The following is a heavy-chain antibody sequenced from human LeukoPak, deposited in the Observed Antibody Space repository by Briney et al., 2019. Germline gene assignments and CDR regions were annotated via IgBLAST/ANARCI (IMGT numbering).Heavy chain of an antibody. J-gene: IGHJ4*02. V-gene: IGHV4-59*08. CDR1: GGSISPYY. Sequence: SETLSLTCIVSGGSISPYYWSWIRQPPGKGLEWIGNLYYSGSTNYNPSLKSRVTISVDTSQSQFSLKLSSVTAADTAVYYCARFMTTVTTLGIAIYFNLGGEGTLVTVSS. D-gene: IGHD4-17*01. CDR3: ARFMTTVTTLGIAIYFNL. CDR2: LYYSGST.